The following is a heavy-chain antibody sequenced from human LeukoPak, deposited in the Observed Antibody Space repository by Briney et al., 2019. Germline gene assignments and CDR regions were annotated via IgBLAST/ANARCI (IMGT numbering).Heavy chain of an antibody. V-gene: IGHV3-30*02. CDR3: VKVSHYYDSSGYVDY. J-gene: IGHJ4*02. CDR2: IRYDGSNK. D-gene: IGHD3-22*01. Sequence: GGSLRLSCAASGFTFSSYGMHWVRQAPGKGMEWVAFIRYDGSNKYYADSVKGRFTIFRDNSKNTLYLQMNSLRAEDTAVYYCVKVSHYYDSSGYVDYWGQGTLVTVSS. CDR1: GFTFSSYG.